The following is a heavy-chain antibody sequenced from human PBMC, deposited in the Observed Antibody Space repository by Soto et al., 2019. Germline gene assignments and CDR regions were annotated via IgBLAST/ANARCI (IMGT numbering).Heavy chain of an antibody. CDR1: GGSLNSGDYY. CDR3: GRGWGGGVAGMDV. CDR2: IYYTGII. J-gene: IGHJ6*02. Sequence: QVQLQESGPRLVKPSQTLSLTCTVSGGSLNSGDYYWSWIRQPPGKGLEWVGYIYYTGIIDYNPSLRRQFTISMHPSKTKFPRKVTSGPAAATGVFFCGRGWGGGVAGMDVWGQGTTVTVSS. D-gene: IGHD3-16*01. V-gene: IGHV4-30-4*01.